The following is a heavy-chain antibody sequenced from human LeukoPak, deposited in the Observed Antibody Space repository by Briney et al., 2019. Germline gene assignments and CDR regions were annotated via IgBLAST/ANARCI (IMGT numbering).Heavy chain of an antibody. D-gene: IGHD1-26*01. V-gene: IGHV4-39*07. J-gene: IGHJ4*02. CDR2: IYYSGST. CDR1: GGSISSSSYY. Sequence: SETLSLTCTVSGGSISSSSYYWGWIRQPPGKGLEWIGSIYYSGSTYYNPSLKSRVTISVDTSKNQFSLKLSSVTAADTAVYYCTRFNSGSYQHYFDYWGQGTLVTVSS. CDR3: TRFNSGSYQHYFDY.